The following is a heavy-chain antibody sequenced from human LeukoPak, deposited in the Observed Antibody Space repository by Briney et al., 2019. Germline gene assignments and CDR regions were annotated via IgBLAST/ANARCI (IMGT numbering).Heavy chain of an antibody. CDR2: IDYDSSHI. D-gene: IGHD3-9*01. CDR1: GFTFSNYA. V-gene: IGHV3-21*01. Sequence: GGSLRLSCAASGFTFSNYAMNWVRQVPGKGLEWVSSIDYDSSHIYYAASVRGRFTISRDNARNSVYLQMNSLRVEDTAVYYCARDSLRYRRVGHYDYWGQGTLVGVSS. CDR3: ARDSLRYRRVGHYDY. J-gene: IGHJ4*02.